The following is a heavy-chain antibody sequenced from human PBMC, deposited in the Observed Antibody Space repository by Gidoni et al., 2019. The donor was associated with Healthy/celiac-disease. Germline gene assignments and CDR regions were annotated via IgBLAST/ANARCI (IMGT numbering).Heavy chain of an antibody. Sequence: EVQLVESGGGLVQPGRSLRLSCAASGFTFDDYAMHWVRQAPGNGLEWVSGISWNSGSIDYADSVKGRFTISRDNAKNSLYLQMNSLRAEDTALYYCAKDRRYSSSSGAFDPWGQGTLVTVSS. CDR3: AKDRRYSSSSGAFDP. CDR2: ISWNSGSI. J-gene: IGHJ5*02. V-gene: IGHV3-9*01. D-gene: IGHD6-6*01. CDR1: GFTFDDYA.